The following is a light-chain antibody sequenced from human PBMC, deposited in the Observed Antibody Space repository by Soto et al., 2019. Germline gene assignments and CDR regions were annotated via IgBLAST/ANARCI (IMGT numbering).Light chain of an antibody. CDR1: QSISSW. CDR3: QQYNSYLYS. Sequence: DIQMTQSPSTLSASIGDRVTITCRASQSISSWLAWYQQKPGKAPKLLIYKASNLESGVPSRFSGSGSGTEFTLTISSLQPDGFATYYCQQYNSYLYSFGQGTKLEIK. V-gene: IGKV1-5*03. CDR2: KAS. J-gene: IGKJ2*03.